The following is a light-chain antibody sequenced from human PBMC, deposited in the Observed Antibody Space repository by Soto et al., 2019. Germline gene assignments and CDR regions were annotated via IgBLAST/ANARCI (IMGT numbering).Light chain of an antibody. Sequence: QSVLTQPASVSGSPGQSITISCTGTSSDVGSYNLVSWYQQHPGKAPKFMIYGVTKRPSGVSNRFSGSKSGNTASLTISGLQAEDEADYYCCSYAGSNTYVFGTGTQLTVL. CDR3: CSYAGSNTYV. V-gene: IGLV2-23*02. CDR1: SSDVGSYNL. J-gene: IGLJ1*01. CDR2: GVT.